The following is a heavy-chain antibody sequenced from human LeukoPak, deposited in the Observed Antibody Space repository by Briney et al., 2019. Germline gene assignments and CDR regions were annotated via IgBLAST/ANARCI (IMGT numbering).Heavy chain of an antibody. J-gene: IGHJ4*02. CDR1: GYTFTSYD. D-gene: IGHD3-3*01. CDR3: ARAPSYYDFWSGYYMMWGSDY. Sequence: ASVKVSCTASGYTFTSYDINWVRQATGQGLEWMGWMNPNSGNTGYAQKFQGRVTMTRNTSISTAYMELSSLRSEDTAVYYCARAPSYYDFWSGYYMMWGSDYWGQGTLVTVSS. V-gene: IGHV1-8*01. CDR2: MNPNSGNT.